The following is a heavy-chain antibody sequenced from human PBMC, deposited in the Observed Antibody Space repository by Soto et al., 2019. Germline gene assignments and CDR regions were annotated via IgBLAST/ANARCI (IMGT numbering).Heavy chain of an antibody. J-gene: IGHJ3*02. Sequence: SVKVSCKASGGTFSSYAISWVRLAPGQGLEWMGGIIPIFGTANYAQKFQGRVTITADESTSTAYMELSSLRSEDTAVYYCARGGYYYDSSGYPYDAFDIWGQGTMVTVSS. CDR2: IIPIFGTA. CDR3: ARGGYYYDSSGYPYDAFDI. D-gene: IGHD3-22*01. V-gene: IGHV1-69*13. CDR1: GGTFSSYA.